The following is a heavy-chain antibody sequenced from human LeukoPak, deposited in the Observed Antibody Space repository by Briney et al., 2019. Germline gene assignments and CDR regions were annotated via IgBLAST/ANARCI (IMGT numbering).Heavy chain of an antibody. CDR3: ARSKGLNYESSGYFDY. V-gene: IGHV4-61*02. J-gene: IGHJ4*02. CDR1: GGSISSGSYY. Sequence: SETLSLTCTVSGGSISSGSYYWSWIRQPAGKGLEWIGRIYTSGSTNYNPSLKSRVTISVDTSKSQFSLKLSSVTAADTAVYYCARSKGLNYESSGYFDYWGQGTLVTVSS. D-gene: IGHD3-22*01. CDR2: IYTSGST.